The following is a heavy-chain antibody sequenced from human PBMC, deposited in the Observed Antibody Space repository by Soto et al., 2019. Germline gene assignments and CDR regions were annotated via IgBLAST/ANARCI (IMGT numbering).Heavy chain of an antibody. D-gene: IGHD6-6*01. V-gene: IGHV3-30*18. J-gene: IGHJ6*02. CDR1: GFSFSTYG. CDR3: AKVVRADNTSSNFYYYSGMDV. CDR2: ISNDGSNK. Sequence: ESGGGVVQPGRSLRLSCAASGFSFSTYGMHWVRQAPGKGLEWMAVISNDGSNKYYADSVKGRFTISRDNSKDTPFLQMNSLGGEDTALDYCAKVVRADNTSSNFYYYSGMDVWGQGTTVTVSS.